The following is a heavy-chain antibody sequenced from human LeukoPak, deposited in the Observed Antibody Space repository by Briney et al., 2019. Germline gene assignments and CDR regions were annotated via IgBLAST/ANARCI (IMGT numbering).Heavy chain of an antibody. CDR3: ASPYDSSGYYNH. V-gene: IGHV4-39*01. CDR2: YYSGTT. D-gene: IGHD3-22*01. Sequence: YYSGTTYYNPSLKSRVTMSVDTSRNQFSLKLSSVTAADTAVYYCASPYDSSGYYNHWGQGTLVTVSS. J-gene: IGHJ5*02.